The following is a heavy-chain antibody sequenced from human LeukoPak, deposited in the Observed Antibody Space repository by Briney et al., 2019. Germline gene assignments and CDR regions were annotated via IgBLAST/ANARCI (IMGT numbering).Heavy chain of an antibody. D-gene: IGHD3-3*01. Sequence: PGGSLRLSCAASGFTFSSYAMYWVRQAPGKGLEWVAVISYDGSNKYYADSVKGRFTISRDNSKNTLYLQMNSLRAEDTAVYYCARGGQGYDLNWFDPWGQGTLVTVSS. J-gene: IGHJ5*02. CDR3: ARGGQGYDLNWFDP. CDR2: ISYDGSNK. CDR1: GFTFSSYA. V-gene: IGHV3-30-3*01.